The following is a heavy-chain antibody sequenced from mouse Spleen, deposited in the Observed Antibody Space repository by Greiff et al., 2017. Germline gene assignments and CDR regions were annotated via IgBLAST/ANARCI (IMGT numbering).Heavy chain of an antibody. CDR2: INPYNGGT. CDR3: ARREYAWFAY. D-gene: IGHD2-10*02. J-gene: IGHJ3*01. Sequence: EVQLQQSGPVLVKPGASVKMSCKASGYTFTDYYMNWVKQSHGKSLEWIGVINPYNGGTSYNQKFKGKATLTVDKSSSTAYMELNSLTSEDSAVYYCARREYAWFAYWGQGTLVTVSA. CDR1: GYTFTDYY. V-gene: IGHV1-19*01.